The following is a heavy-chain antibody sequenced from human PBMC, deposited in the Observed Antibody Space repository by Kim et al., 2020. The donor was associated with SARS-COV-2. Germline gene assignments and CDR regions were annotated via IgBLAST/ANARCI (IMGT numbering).Heavy chain of an antibody. CDR2: IYPGDSDT. CDR1: GYSFTSYW. J-gene: IGHJ4*02. V-gene: IGHV5-51*01. D-gene: IGHD3-22*01. Sequence: GESLKISCKGSGYSFTSYWIGWVRQMPGKGLEWMGIIYPGDSDTRYSPSFQGQVTISADKSISTAYLQWSSLKASDTAMYYCARHSRNYYYYDSSGYSYYFDYCGQGTLVTVSS. CDR3: ARHSRNYYYYDSSGYSYYFDY.